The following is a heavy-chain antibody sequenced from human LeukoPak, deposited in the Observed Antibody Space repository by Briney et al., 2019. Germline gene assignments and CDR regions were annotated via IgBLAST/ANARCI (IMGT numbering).Heavy chain of an antibody. CDR1: GFTLSNAW. CDR3: ARAESGGYPDY. J-gene: IGHJ4*02. D-gene: IGHD3-22*01. CDR2: ISYDGTSK. Sequence: GGSLRLSCAASGFTLSNAWMNWVRQAPGKGLEWVAVISYDGTSKHYADSVKGRLTISRDNSNNMLFLQMNSLSAGDTAVYYCARAESGGYPDYWGQGTLVTVSS. V-gene: IGHV3-30*03.